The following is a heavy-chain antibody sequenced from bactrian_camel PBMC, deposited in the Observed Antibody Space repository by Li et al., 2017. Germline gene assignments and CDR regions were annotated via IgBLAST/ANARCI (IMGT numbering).Heavy chain of an antibody. J-gene: IGHJ6*01. Sequence: QLVESGGGLVQPGGSLKLSCVSSGFTFSRYDMSWVRQAPGKGLEWVSRVNSGGGSTYYSDSVKGRFTISRDNANNTLYLQMNSLKSEDTAMYYCAADLRGYSASYYRRAADFGYWGHGTQVTVS. CDR3: AADLRGYSASYYRRAADFGY. CDR1: GFTFSRYD. D-gene: IGHD2*01. V-gene: IGHV3S40*01. CDR2: VNSGGGST.